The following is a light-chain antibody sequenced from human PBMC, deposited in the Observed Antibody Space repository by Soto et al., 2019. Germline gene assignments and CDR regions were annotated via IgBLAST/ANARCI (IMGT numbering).Light chain of an antibody. Sequence: DIVLTQSPDSLAVSLGERASINCKSSQSVLSSSNNENYLAWYQQKPGQAPKLLIYWASYRESGVPDRFSGSGSGTDFTLTISSLQAEDVAVYYCQQYYTTPRTFGQGTKVEIK. J-gene: IGKJ1*01. V-gene: IGKV4-1*01. CDR2: WAS. CDR1: QSVLSSSNNENY. CDR3: QQYYTTPRT.